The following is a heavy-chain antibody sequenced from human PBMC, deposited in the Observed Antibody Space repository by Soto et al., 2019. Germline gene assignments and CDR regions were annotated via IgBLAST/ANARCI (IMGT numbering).Heavy chain of an antibody. Sequence: ASVKVSSMTSRDTFSSYVISLFRKASGQGLEWMGWMNPNSGNTGYAQKFQGRVTMTRNTSISTAYMELSSLRSEDTAVYYCARSSIAAAGTLDYWGQGTLVTVSS. V-gene: IGHV1-8*02. D-gene: IGHD6-13*01. CDR2: MNPNSGNT. CDR3: ARSSIAAAGTLDY. J-gene: IGHJ4*02. CDR1: RDTFSSYV.